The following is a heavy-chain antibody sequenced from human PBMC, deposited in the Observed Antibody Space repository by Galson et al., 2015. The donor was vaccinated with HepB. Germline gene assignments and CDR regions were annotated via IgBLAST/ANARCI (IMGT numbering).Heavy chain of an antibody. V-gene: IGHV3-49*04. D-gene: IGHD6-13*01. CDR1: GFTFGDYA. CDR2: IRSKAYGGTT. J-gene: IGHJ4*02. CDR3: TRAGVVAAAGNGFDY. Sequence: SLRLSCAASGFTFGDYAMSWVRQAPGKGLEWVGFIRSKAYGGTTEYAASVKGRFTISRDDSKSIAYLQMNSLKTEDTAVYYCTRAGVVAAAGNGFDYWGQGTLVTVSS.